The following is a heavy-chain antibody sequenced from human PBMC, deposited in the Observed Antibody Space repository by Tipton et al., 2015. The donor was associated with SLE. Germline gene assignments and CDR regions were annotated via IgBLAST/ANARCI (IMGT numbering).Heavy chain of an antibody. D-gene: IGHD5-18*01. Sequence: SLRLSCAASGFTFSDYYMSWIRQAPGKGLEWVSYISSSSSYTNYADSVKGRFTISRDNAKNSLYLQMNSLRAEDTAVYYCARNPDTAMVNYWGQGTLVTVSS. CDR3: ARNPDTAMVNY. CDR2: ISSSSSYT. V-gene: IGHV3-11*06. J-gene: IGHJ4*02. CDR1: GFTFSDYY.